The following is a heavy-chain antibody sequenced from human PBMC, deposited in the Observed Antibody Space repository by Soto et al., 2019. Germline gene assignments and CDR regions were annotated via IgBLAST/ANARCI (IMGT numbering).Heavy chain of an antibody. D-gene: IGHD6-13*01. Sequence: HPGGSLRLSCAASGFTFSSYGMHWVRQAPGKGLEWVAVIWYDGSNKYYADSVKGRFTISRDNSKNTLYLQMNSLRAEDTAVYYCAREGIAAAGMLDFDYWGQGTLVTVSS. V-gene: IGHV3-33*01. CDR1: GFTFSSYG. J-gene: IGHJ4*02. CDR3: AREGIAAAGMLDFDY. CDR2: IWYDGSNK.